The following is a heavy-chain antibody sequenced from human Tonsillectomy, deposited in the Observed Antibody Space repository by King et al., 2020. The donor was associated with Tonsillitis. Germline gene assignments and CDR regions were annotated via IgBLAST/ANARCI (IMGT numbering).Heavy chain of an antibody. CDR2: IYSGGRT. J-gene: IGHJ6*02. D-gene: IGHD6-19*01. Sequence: VQLVESGGGLVQPGGSLRLSCAASGLTVTSNYMSWVRQAPGKGLEWVSTIYSGGRTYYADSVKGRFTTSRDNSKSTLYLQMNSLRAEDTAVYYCVRDRGVAVAETSFRDYYYGMDVWGQGTTVTVSS. CDR3: VRDRGVAVAETSFRDYYYGMDV. CDR1: GLTVTSNY. V-gene: IGHV3-66*01.